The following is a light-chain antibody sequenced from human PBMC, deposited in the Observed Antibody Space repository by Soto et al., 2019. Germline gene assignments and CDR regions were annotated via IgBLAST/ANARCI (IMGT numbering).Light chain of an antibody. CDR2: EVS. Sequence: QSVLTQPASVSGSPGQSITISCTGTSSDVGAYNFVSWYQHHPGTAPKLMIYEVSNRPSGTSNRFSGSKSGNTASLTISGLQTEDEADYYCYSYRGSNAWVFGGGTKDTVL. CDR3: YSYRGSNAWV. J-gene: IGLJ3*02. V-gene: IGLV2-14*01. CDR1: SSDVGAYNF.